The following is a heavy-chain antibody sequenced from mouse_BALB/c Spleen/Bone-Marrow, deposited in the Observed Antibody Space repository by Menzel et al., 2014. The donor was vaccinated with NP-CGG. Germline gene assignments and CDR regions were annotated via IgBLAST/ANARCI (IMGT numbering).Heavy chain of an antibody. Sequence: EVQLQQSGAEPVKPGASVKLSCTASGFNIKDTYMHWVKQRPEQGLEWIGRIDPANGNTKYDPKFQGKATITADTSSNTAYLQLSSLTSEDTAVYYCARWEYYAMDCWGQGTSVTVSS. CDR3: ARWEYYAMDC. CDR1: GFNIKDTY. V-gene: IGHV14-3*02. J-gene: IGHJ4*01. CDR2: IDPANGNT. D-gene: IGHD4-1*01.